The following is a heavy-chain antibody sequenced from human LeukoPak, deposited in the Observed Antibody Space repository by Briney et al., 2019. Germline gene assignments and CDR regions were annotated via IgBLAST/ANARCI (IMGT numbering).Heavy chain of an antibody. CDR2: ISAYNGDT. Sequence: ASVKVSCKASGYTFTNYVISWVRQAPGQGLEWMAWISAYNGDTRYAQKFQGRVILTTDTSTTTAYMELRNLRSDDTAVYYCARDACVSCGGDCCHDPWGQGTLVTVSS. CDR1: GYTFTNYV. CDR3: ARDACVSCGGDCCHDP. V-gene: IGHV1-18*01. J-gene: IGHJ5*02. D-gene: IGHD2-21*02.